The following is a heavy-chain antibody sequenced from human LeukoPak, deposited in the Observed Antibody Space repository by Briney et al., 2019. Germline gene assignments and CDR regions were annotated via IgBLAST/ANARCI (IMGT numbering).Heavy chain of an antibody. D-gene: IGHD5-18*01. V-gene: IGHV3-30*03. CDR3: AREAYVDTAMELYYYGMDV. CDR2: ISYDGSNK. Sequence: GGSLRLSCAASGFTFSSYGMHWVRQAPGKGLEWVAVISYDGSNKYYADSVKGRFTISRDNSKNTLYLQMNSLRAEDTAVYYCAREAYVDTAMELYYYGMDVWGQGTTVTVSS. J-gene: IGHJ6*02. CDR1: GFTFSSYG.